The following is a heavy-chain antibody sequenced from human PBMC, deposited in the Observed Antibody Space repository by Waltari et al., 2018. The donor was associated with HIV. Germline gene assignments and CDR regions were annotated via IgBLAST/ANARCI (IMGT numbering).Heavy chain of an antibody. D-gene: IGHD2-15*01. J-gene: IGHJ4*02. Sequence: EVQLVGSGGGLVQPGGSMRRSCLASGFAVDSSDMNWVRQAPGKGLEWVSIIHNSGTTYYADSVRGRFSVSRDNSKNTLYLQMNSLRAEDTAMYYCARDSYSRYWGQGTLVTVSS. CDR2: IHNSGTT. CDR3: ARDSYSRY. V-gene: IGHV3-53*01. CDR1: GFAVDSSD.